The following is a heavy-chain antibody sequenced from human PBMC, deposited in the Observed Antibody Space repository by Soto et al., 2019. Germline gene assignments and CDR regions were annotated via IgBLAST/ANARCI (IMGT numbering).Heavy chain of an antibody. D-gene: IGHD3-10*01. CDR2: TYYRSKWFN. CDR3: ARGNALDV. Sequence: SQTLSLTCAISGDSVSSDITSWNWIRQSPSRGLEWLGRTYYRSKWFNDYAVSVKSRITINPDTSKNQLSLDLNSMTPEDTAVYYCARGNALDVWGQGTVVTVSS. V-gene: IGHV6-1*01. J-gene: IGHJ3*01. CDR1: GDSVSSDITS.